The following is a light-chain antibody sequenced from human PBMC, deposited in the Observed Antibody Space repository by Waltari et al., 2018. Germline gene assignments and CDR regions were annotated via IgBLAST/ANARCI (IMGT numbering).Light chain of an antibody. CDR1: QSVSRT. Sequence: EIVLTQSPGTLSLSPGERATLPCRASQSVSRTIAWYQQKPGQAPRLLIYGASTRATGIPERFSGGGSGTDFSLTINRLEPEDFAVYYCQHYVRLPATFGQGTKVEIK. V-gene: IGKV3-20*01. CDR2: GAS. CDR3: QHYVRLPAT. J-gene: IGKJ1*01.